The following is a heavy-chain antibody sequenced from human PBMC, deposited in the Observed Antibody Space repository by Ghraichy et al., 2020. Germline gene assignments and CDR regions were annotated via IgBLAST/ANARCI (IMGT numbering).Heavy chain of an antibody. V-gene: IGHV3-53*01. J-gene: IGHJ4*02. D-gene: IGHD3-10*01. CDR2: IHSGGTT. CDR3: ARENYGGGY. Sequence: GGSLRLSCAVSGFTVSGDYMTWVRQAPGKGLEWVSVIHSGGTTYYSDSVKGRFTISRDNSKNTLYLQMNSLRVEDTAVYYCARENYGGGYWGQGTLVTVSS. CDR1: GFTVSGDY.